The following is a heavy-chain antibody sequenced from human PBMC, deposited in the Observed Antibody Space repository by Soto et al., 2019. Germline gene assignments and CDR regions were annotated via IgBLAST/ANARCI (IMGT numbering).Heavy chain of an antibody. CDR3: ARGVGGL. CDR1: GGSFSGYY. D-gene: IGHD1-26*01. CDR2: INHSGST. V-gene: IGHV4-34*01. J-gene: IGHJ4*02. Sequence: SETLSLTCAVYGGSFSGYYWSWIRQPPGKGLEWIGEINHSGSTNYNPSLKSRVTISVDTSKNQFSLKLSSVTAADTAVYYCARGVGGLWGQGTLVTVSS.